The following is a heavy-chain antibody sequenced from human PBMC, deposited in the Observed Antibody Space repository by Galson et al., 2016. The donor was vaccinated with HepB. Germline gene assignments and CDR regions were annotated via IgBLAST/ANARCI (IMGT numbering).Heavy chain of an antibody. CDR3: TKRLSHGMDV. Sequence: SLRLSCAASGFTFSSYAMSWVRQAPGKGLVWVSTINPDGTSTKYADSVKGRFTMSRDNAKNTLHLQMDSLRVDDTAVYYCTKRLSHGMDVWGQGTTVTVSS. D-gene: IGHD5-24*01. V-gene: IGHV3-74*03. CDR2: INPDGTST. CDR1: GFTFSSYA. J-gene: IGHJ6*02.